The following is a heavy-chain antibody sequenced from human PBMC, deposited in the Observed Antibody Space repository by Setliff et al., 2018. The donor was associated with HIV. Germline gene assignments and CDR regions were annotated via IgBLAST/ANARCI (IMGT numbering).Heavy chain of an antibody. CDR3: AISNFWSGYMGKYYYYYMDV. D-gene: IGHD3-3*01. Sequence: PGGSLRLSCAASGFTFSKYWMHWVRQAPGRGLEWLSYIGTSGHTIYYADSVKGRFIISRDNAKNSLYLQMNSLRAEDTAVYYCAISNFWSGYMGKYYYYYMDVWGKGTTVTVSS. CDR2: IGTSGHTI. J-gene: IGHJ6*03. V-gene: IGHV3-48*03. CDR1: GFTFSKYW.